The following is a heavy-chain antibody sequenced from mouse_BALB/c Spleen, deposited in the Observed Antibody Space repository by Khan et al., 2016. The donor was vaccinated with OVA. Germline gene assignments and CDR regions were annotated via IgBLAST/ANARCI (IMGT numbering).Heavy chain of an antibody. D-gene: IGHD1-1*01. CDR1: GYSITSDYA. J-gene: IGHJ2*01. CDR3: ARSVTITTVVATDFDY. CDR2: ISYSGRT. V-gene: IGHV3-2*02. Sequence: EVQLQESGPGLVKPSQSLSLTCTVTGYSITSDYAWNWIRQFPGNKQGWMGYISYSGRTRYNQSLTSRIPITRDTSKNQFFLQLNSVTTEDTATYYCARSVTITTVVATDFDYWGQGTTLTVSS.